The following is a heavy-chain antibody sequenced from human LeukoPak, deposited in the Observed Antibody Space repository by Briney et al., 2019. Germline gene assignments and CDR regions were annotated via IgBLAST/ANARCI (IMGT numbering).Heavy chain of an antibody. V-gene: IGHV3-21*01. Sequence: GGSLRLSCAASGFTFSSYSMNWVRQAPGKGLEWVSSISSSSSYIYYADSVKGRFTISRDNAKNSLYLQMNSLRAEDTAVYYCAREDHRDGYNSFDYWGQGTLVTVSS. J-gene: IGHJ4*02. CDR1: GFTFSSYS. CDR2: ISSSSSYI. D-gene: IGHD5-24*01. CDR3: AREDHRDGYNSFDY.